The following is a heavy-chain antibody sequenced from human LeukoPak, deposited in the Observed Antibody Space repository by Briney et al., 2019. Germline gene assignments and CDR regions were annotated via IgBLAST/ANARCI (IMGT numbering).Heavy chain of an antibody. CDR1: GGSISSSSYY. V-gene: IGHV4-39*07. CDR3: ARAVYCSSTSCYYMDV. J-gene: IGHJ6*03. CDR2: IYYSGST. D-gene: IGHD2-2*01. Sequence: SETLSLTCTVSGGSISSSSYYWGWIRQPPGKGLEWIGSIYYSGSTYYNPSLKSRVTISVDTSKNQFSLKLSPVTAADTAVYYCARAVYCSSTSCYYMDVWGKGTTVTVSS.